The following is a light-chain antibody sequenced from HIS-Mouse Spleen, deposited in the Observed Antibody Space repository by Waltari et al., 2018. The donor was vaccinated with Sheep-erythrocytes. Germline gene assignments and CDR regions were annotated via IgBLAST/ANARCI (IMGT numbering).Light chain of an antibody. J-gene: IGLJ2*01. CDR3: QAWDSSTAWNVV. CDR1: KLGDKY. CDR2: QGS. V-gene: IGLV3-1*01. Sequence: SYELTQPPSVSVSPGQTASITCSGDKLGDKYACWYQQKPGQSPVLVIYQGSKRPSGIPGRFSGSNSGNTATLTISGTQAMDEADYYCQAWDSSTAWNVVFGGGTKLTVL.